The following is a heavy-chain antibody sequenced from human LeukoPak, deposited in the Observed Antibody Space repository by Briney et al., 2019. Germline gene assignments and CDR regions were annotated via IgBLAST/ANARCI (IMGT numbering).Heavy chain of an antibody. V-gene: IGHV3-21*01. J-gene: IGHJ4*02. CDR2: ISSSSSYI. Sequence: GGSLRLSCAASGFTSSSYSMTWVRQAPGKGLEWVSSISSSSSYIYYADSVKGRFTISRDNAKNSLYLQMNSLRAEDTAVYYCARDWYYYDSSGYSYWGQGTLVTVSS. CDR3: ARDWYYYDSSGYSY. CDR1: GFTSSSYS. D-gene: IGHD3-22*01.